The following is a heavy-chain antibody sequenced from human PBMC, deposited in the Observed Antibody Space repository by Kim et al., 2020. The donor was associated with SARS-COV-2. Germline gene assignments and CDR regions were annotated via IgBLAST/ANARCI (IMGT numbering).Heavy chain of an antibody. D-gene: IGHD3-10*01. CDR3: ARDFLLFGEPITLDY. Sequence: ASVKVSCKASGYTFTNYAITWVRQAPGQGLEWMGRINTYNGNTNYAEKVRGRVTMATDTSTRTAYMDLRSLRSDDTAVYFCARDFLLFGEPITLDYWGQG. CDR2: INTYNGNT. CDR1: GYTFTNYA. V-gene: IGHV1-18*01. J-gene: IGHJ4*02.